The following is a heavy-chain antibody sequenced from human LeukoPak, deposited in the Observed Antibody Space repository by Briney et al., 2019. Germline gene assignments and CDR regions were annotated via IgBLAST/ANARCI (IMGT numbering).Heavy chain of an antibody. D-gene: IGHD1-26*01. CDR3: ARHTSGSLDC. CDR2: IYYSGST. Sequence: SETLSLTCTVSGGSISSSSYSWGWIRQPPGKGLEWIGSIYYSGSTYYNPPLKSRVTISVDTSKNHFSLKLSSVTAADTAVYYCARHTSGSLDCWGQGTLVTVSS. CDR1: GGSISSSSYS. V-gene: IGHV4-39*01. J-gene: IGHJ4*02.